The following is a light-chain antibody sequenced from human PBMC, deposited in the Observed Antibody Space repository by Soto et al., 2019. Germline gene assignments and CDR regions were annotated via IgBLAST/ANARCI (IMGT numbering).Light chain of an antibody. CDR1: QSVSSTY. CDR2: DAS. J-gene: IGKJ2*01. Sequence: EIVLTQSQATLSLSPGERATLSCGASQSVSSTYLAWYQQKPGLAPRLLMYDASSRATGIPDRFSGRGSGTDFTLTISRLEPEDFAVDYCQQYGSSPFTFGQGTKLEIK. V-gene: IGKV3D-20*01. CDR3: QQYGSSPFT.